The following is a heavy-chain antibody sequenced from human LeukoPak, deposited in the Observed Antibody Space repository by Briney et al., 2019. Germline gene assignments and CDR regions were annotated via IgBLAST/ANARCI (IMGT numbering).Heavy chain of an antibody. CDR3: AADRAIFGVPNWFDP. J-gene: IGHJ5*02. CDR2: ISAYNDNT. Sequence: PVASVKVSCKASGYTFTNYGISWVRQAPGQGLEWMGWISAYNDNTNYAQKLQGRVTMTTDTSTSTAYMELRSLRFDDTAVYYCAADRAIFGVPNWFDPWGQGTLVTVSS. V-gene: IGHV1-18*01. CDR1: GYTFTNYG. D-gene: IGHD3-3*01.